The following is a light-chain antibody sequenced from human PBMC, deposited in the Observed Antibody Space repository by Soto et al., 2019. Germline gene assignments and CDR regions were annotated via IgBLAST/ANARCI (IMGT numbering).Light chain of an antibody. J-gene: IGKJ5*01. CDR2: GAS. V-gene: IGKV3-20*01. CDR3: QQYGST. CDR1: QNLASKY. Sequence: EDALTQSPGTLSLSPGERATLSCRAGQNLASKYLAWYQQKAGQAPRLLIYGASSRATGIPDRFSGSGSGTDFTLTISILEPEDFAVYYCQQYGSTFGQGTRLEIK.